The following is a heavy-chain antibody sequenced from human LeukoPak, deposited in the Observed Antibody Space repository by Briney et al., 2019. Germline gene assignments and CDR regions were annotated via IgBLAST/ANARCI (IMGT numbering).Heavy chain of an antibody. D-gene: IGHD3-9*01. J-gene: IGHJ4*02. CDR3: AREYYDILTGLYYFDY. CDR1: GYTFTSYD. Sequence: ASVKVSCKASGYTFTSYDINWVRQATGQGLEWMGWMNPNSGNTGYAQKFQDRVTITRNTSISTAYMELNSLRFEDTAVYYCAREYYDILTGLYYFDYWGQGTLVTVSS. CDR2: MNPNSGNT. V-gene: IGHV1-8*03.